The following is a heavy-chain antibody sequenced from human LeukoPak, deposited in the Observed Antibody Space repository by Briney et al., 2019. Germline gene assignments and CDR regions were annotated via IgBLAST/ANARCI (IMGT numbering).Heavy chain of an antibody. J-gene: IGHJ4*02. D-gene: IGHD2-15*01. CDR3: ARPMTPPGY. V-gene: IGHV1-24*01. CDR2: FDPEDGET. Sequence: ASVKVSCKVSGYTLTELSMHWVRQAPGKGLEWMGGFDPEDGETIYAQKFQGRVTMTRDTSISTAYMELSRLRSDDTAVYYCARPMTPPGYWGQGTLVTVSS. CDR1: GYTLTELS.